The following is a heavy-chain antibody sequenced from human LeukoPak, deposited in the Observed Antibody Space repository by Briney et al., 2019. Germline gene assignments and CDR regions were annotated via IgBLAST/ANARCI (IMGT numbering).Heavy chain of an antibody. Sequence: PGGSLRLSCAASGFSFSTYGMRWVRQAPGKGLEWVAFIWCDGTNKYYGDSVKGRFTISRDNSKNTLYLQMNGLRADDTAVYYCARESRYSSSCPDSWGQGALVTVSS. D-gene: IGHD6-13*01. CDR2: IWCDGTNK. CDR1: GFSFSTYG. V-gene: IGHV3-33*01. J-gene: IGHJ4*02. CDR3: ARESRYSSSCPDS.